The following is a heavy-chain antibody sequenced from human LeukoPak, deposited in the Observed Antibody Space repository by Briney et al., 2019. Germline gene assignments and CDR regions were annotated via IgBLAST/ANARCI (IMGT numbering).Heavy chain of an antibody. J-gene: IGHJ4*02. CDR1: GGSISSSNYY. Sequence: PSETLSLTCTVSGGSISSSNYYWGWIRQPPGKGLEWIGSIYYSGSTHYNPSLKSRVTISVDTSKNQFSLKVTSVTAADTAVYYCARVAVDTAMSTYDYWGQGTLVTVSS. CDR3: ARVAVDTAMSTYDY. CDR2: IYYSGST. D-gene: IGHD5-18*01. V-gene: IGHV4-39*07.